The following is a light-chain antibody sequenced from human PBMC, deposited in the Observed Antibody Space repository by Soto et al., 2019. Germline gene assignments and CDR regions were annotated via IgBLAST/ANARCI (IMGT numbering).Light chain of an antibody. CDR3: QQYDSSPLT. Sequence: EIVLTQSPGTLSLSPGERATLSCRASQSVSSSFLAWYQQKPGQAPRLLIYGASSRATGIPDRFSGSGSGTDVTLTISRLEPEGFAVYYCQQYDSSPLTFGGGTKVEIK. CDR2: GAS. CDR1: QSVSSSF. J-gene: IGKJ4*01. V-gene: IGKV3-20*01.